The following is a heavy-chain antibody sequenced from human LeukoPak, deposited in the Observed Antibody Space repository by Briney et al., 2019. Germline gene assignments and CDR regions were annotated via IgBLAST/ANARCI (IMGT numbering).Heavy chain of an antibody. CDR3: ARGDWLLYYYYGMDV. J-gene: IGHJ6*02. V-gene: IGHV4-34*01. CDR2: INHSGST. D-gene: IGHD3-9*01. Sequence: KASETLSLTCAVYGGSFSGYYWSWIRQPPGKGLEWIGEINHSGSTNYNPSLKSRVTISVDTSKNQFSLKLSSVTAADTAVYYCARGDWLLYYYYGMDVWAKGPRSLSP. CDR1: GGSFSGYY.